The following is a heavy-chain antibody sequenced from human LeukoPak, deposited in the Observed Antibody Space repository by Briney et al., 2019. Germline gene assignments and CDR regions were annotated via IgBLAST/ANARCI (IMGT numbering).Heavy chain of an antibody. D-gene: IGHD4-17*01. CDR2: IYHSGST. CDR1: GGSISSGNW. J-gene: IGHJ3*02. V-gene: IGHV4-4*02. CDR3: ARASSRGDEGPVDDAFDI. Sequence: SGTLSLTCAVSGGSISSGNWWSWVRQPPGKGLEWIGEIYHSGSTNYNPSLKSRVTISVDKSKNQFSLKLSSVTAADTAVYYCARASSRGDEGPVDDAFDIWGQGTMVTVSS.